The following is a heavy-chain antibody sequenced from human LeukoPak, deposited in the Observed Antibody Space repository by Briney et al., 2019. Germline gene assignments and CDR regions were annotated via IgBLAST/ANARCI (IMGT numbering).Heavy chain of an antibody. V-gene: IGHV3-48*03. Sequence: GGSLRLSCAASGFTFSSYEMNWVRQAPGKGLEWVSYISSSGSTIYYADSVKGRFTISRDNAKNSLYLQMNSLRAEDTAVYYCAGIYGFRFPFWFDPWGQGALVTVSS. D-gene: IGHD3-3*01. CDR2: ISSSGSTI. CDR1: GFTFSSYE. J-gene: IGHJ5*02. CDR3: AGIYGFRFPFWFDP.